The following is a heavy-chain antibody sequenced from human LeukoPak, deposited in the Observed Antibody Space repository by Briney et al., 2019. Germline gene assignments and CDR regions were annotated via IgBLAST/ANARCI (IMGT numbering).Heavy chain of an antibody. CDR1: GGSISSYY. CDR2: IYYRGST. D-gene: IGHD2-15*01. V-gene: IGHV4-59*13. J-gene: IGHJ4*02. CDR3: ARERRVGDFDY. Sequence: SETLSLTCTVSGGSISSYYWSWIRQPPGKGLEWIGYIYYRGSTNYNPSLKSRVTISVDTSKNQFSLKLSSVTAADTAVYYCARERRVGDFDYWGQGTLVTVSS.